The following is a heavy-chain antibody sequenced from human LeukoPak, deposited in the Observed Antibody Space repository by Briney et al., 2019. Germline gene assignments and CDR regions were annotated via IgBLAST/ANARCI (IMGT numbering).Heavy chain of an antibody. D-gene: IGHD6-13*01. Sequence: SETLSLTCTVSGGSISSYYWSWIRQPPGKGLEWIGSIYYSGSTYYNPSLKSRVTISVDTSKNQFSLKLSSVTAADTAVYYCARQLIPRIAAAGTMEDYWGQGTLVTVSS. CDR2: IYYSGST. CDR3: ARQLIPRIAAAGTMEDY. J-gene: IGHJ4*02. CDR1: GGSISSYY. V-gene: IGHV4-39*01.